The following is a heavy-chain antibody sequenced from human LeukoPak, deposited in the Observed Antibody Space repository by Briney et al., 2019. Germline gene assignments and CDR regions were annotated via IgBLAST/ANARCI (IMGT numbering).Heavy chain of an antibody. CDR2: IYTSGST. V-gene: IGHV4-4*07. CDR1: GGSISSYY. D-gene: IGHD3-3*01. CDR3: ASSSYDFWSGYYLPFDY. J-gene: IGHJ4*02. Sequence: SETLSLTCTVSGGSISSYYWSWIRQPAGKGLEWIGRIYTSGSTNYNPSLKSRVTMSVDTSKNQFSLKLSSVTAADTAVYYCASSSYDFWSGYYLPFDYWGQGTLVTVSS.